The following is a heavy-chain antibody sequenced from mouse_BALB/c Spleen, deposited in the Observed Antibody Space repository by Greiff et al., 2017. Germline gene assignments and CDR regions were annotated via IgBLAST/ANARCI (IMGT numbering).Heavy chain of an antibody. V-gene: IGHV3-6*02. Sequence: EVQLQESGPGLVKPSQSLSLTCSVTGYSITSGYYWNWIRQFPGNKLEWMGYISYDGSNNYNPSLKNRISITRDTSKNQFFLKLNSVTTEDTATYYCARDLTVFDYWGQGTTLTVSS. CDR1: GYSITSGYY. CDR3: ARDLTVFDY. CDR2: ISYDGSN. J-gene: IGHJ2*01.